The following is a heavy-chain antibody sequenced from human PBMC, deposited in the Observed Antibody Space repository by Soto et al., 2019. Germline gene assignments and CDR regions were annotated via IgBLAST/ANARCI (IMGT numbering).Heavy chain of an antibody. CDR3: ARDSIMDTAMVTDLGPRN. Sequence: PGGSLRLSCAASGFTFSSYAMHWVRQAPGKGLEWVAVISYDGSNKYYADSVKGRFTISRDNSKNTLYLQMNSLRAEDTAVYYCARDSIMDTAMVTDLGPRNWGQGTLVTVS. CDR2: ISYDGSNK. V-gene: IGHV3-30-3*01. J-gene: IGHJ4*02. CDR1: GFTFSSYA. D-gene: IGHD5-18*01.